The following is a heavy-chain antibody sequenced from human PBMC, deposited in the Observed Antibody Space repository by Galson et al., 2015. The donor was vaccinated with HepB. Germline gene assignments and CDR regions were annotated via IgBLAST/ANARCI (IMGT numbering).Heavy chain of an antibody. D-gene: IGHD3-3*01. CDR2: IRSKANSYAT. CDR1: GFTFSGSA. J-gene: IGHJ5*02. Sequence: LRLSCAASGFTFSGSAMHWVRQASVKGLEWVGRIRSKANSYATAYAASVKGRFTISRDDSKNTAYLQMNSLKTEDTAVYYCTRSARDDFWSGPNWFDPWGQGTLVTVSS. CDR3: TRSARDDFWSGPNWFDP. V-gene: IGHV3-73*01.